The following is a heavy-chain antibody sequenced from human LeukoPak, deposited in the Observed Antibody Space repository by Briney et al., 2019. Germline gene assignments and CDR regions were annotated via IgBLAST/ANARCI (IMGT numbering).Heavy chain of an antibody. Sequence: GSLRLSCAASGFTFTSYWMHWVRQAPGKGLVWVSRINNDGSSTNYAASVKGRFTISRDNAKNTLYLQMNSLRAEDTAVYYCAKLGTYGFDYWGQGTLVTVSS. J-gene: IGHJ4*02. V-gene: IGHV3-74*01. CDR3: AKLGTYGFDY. D-gene: IGHD4-17*01. CDR1: GFTFTSYW. CDR2: INNDGSST.